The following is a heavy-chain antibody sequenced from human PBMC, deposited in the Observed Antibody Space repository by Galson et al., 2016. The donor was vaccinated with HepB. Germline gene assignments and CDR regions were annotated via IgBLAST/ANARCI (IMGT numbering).Heavy chain of an antibody. D-gene: IGHD3-16*01. CDR2: IYSGGGT. CDR3: ASAPTLGY. Sequence: SLRLSCAASGFTVRSNYMSWVRQAPGKGLEWVSVIYSGGGTYYTDSVKGRFTISRDSAKNTLYLQMNSLRAEDTAVYYCASAPTLGYWGQGTLVTVSS. CDR1: GFTVRSNY. V-gene: IGHV3-53*01. J-gene: IGHJ4*02.